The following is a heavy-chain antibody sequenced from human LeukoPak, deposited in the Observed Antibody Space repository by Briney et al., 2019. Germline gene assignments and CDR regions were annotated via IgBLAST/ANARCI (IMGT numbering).Heavy chain of an antibody. CDR3: ASFLYYDFWSGYYNDNWFDP. CDR1: GGSISNYY. D-gene: IGHD3-3*01. CDR2: IYYSGST. J-gene: IGHJ5*02. Sequence: SETLSLTCTVSGGSISNYYWSWIRQPPGKGLEWIGYIYYSGSTNYNPSLKSRVTISVDTSKNQFSLKLSSVTAADTAVYYCASFLYYDFWSGYYNDNWFDPWGQGTLVTVSS. V-gene: IGHV4-59*01.